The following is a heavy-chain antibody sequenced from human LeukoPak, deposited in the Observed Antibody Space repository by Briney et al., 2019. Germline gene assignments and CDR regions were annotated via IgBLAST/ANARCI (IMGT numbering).Heavy chain of an antibody. J-gene: IGHJ4*02. CDR3: ARSIVGACFDC. V-gene: IGHV3-64D*06. D-gene: IGHD1-26*01. CDR2: ISSDGDNT. CDR1: GLISSNYG. Sequence: PGGTLTLTCQPPGLISSNYGMYWFRQTPGQRLEFVSAISSDGDNTVYADSVKGRFTISRVNSKNTLYLQTGSLRGEDTAVYYCARSIVGACFDCWGQGTLVTVSS.